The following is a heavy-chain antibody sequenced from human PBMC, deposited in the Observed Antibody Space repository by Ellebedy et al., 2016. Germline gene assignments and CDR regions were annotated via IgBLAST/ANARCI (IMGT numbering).Heavy chain of an antibody. CDR3: AREGHSSGHAGDFDV. J-gene: IGHJ4*02. CDR2: INQDGTEK. CDR1: DFAFSTYY. D-gene: IGHD6-19*01. V-gene: IGHV3-7*01. Sequence: GGSLRLSXIASDFAFSTYYMSWVRQAPGKGLEWVANINQDGTEKYYVESVKGRFTISRDNAKNSLDLQMDSLRAEDTAVYYCAREGHSSGHAGDFDVWGQGTLVTVSS.